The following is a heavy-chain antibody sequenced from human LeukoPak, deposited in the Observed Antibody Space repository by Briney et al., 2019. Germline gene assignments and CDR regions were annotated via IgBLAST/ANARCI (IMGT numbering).Heavy chain of an antibody. J-gene: IGHJ4*02. CDR3: ASGFDY. Sequence: GGSLRLSCAASGFTFSNYGMHWVRQAPGKGLEWVALISFDGSQKYYADSVKGRFTISRDNSKSTVYLQMNSLRVEDAAVYYCASGFDYWGQGTLVTVSS. CDR1: GFTFSNYG. V-gene: IGHV3-30*02. CDR2: ISFDGSQK.